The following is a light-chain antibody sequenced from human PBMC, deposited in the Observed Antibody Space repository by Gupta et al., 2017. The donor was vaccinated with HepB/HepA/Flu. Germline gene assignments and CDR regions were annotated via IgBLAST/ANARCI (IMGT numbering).Light chain of an antibody. V-gene: IGLV2-23*02. CDR2: EVR. J-gene: IGLJ2*01. Sequence: SALTQPASVSGAPRPSIPISCTGTSSDVGSYILVSWYQQRPGKAPKLMIYEVRKRPSGVSNRFSGSKSGNTASLTISGLQAEDEADYYGCSDAGSGVVFGGGTKLTVL. CDR3: CSDAGSGVV. CDR1: SSDVGSYIL.